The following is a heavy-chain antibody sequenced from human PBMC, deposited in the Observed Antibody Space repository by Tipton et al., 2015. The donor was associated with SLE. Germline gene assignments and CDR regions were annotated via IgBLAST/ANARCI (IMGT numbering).Heavy chain of an antibody. J-gene: IGHJ6*03. CDR1: GFTFSDYD. D-gene: IGHD2-8*02. CDR3: AREGWGTGTHSAYYYYMDV. Sequence: GSLRLSCAASGFTFSDYDMSWIRQAPGKGLEWVSYISSSGSTIYYADFVKGRFTISRDNAKNSLFLQMDSLRAEDTAVYYCAREGWGTGTHSAYYYYMDVWGKGTTVTVSS. V-gene: IGHV3-11*01. CDR2: ISSSGSTI.